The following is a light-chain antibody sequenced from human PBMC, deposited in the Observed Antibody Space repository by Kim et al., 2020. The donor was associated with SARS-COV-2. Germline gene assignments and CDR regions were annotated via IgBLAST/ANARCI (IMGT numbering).Light chain of an antibody. CDR2: AAS. Sequence: ASVGDRVTITCRASQGSSTSLAWYQQRPGKAPKLLIYAASTLQSGVPSRFSGNGSGTEFTLTISSLQPEDFATYYCQQLNAFPPTFGGGTKVDIK. CDR1: QGSSTS. V-gene: IGKV1-9*01. CDR3: QQLNAFPPT. J-gene: IGKJ4*01.